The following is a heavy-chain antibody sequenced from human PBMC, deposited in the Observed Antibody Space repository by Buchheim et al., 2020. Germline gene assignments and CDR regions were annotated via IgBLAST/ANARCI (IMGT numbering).Heavy chain of an antibody. CDR2: MNPNSGNT. D-gene: IGHD6-6*01. J-gene: IGHJ6*02. CDR1: GYTFTSYD. V-gene: IGHV1-8*01. Sequence: QVQLVQSGAEVKKPGASVKVSCKASGYTFTSYDINWVRQASGQGLEWMGWMNPNSGNTGYAQKFQGRVTMTWNTSISTAYMELSSLRSEYTDVNYCAGGFPFYSDSSGSHYYAYCMDVWGQGT. CDR3: AGGFPFYSDSSGSHYYAYCMDV.